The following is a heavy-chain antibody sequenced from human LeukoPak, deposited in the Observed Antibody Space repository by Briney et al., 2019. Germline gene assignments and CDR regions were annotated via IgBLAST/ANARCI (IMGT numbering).Heavy chain of an antibody. Sequence: SETLSLTCTVSRGSISGSIRSYYWSWLRQPPGKGLEWIGYISSSGSVNDNPSLRSRVTISVDTSKNQFSLKLSSVTAADTAVYYCARENNYYDFSGYDERDWFDPWGQGTLVTVSS. V-gene: IGHV4-61*01. J-gene: IGHJ5*02. D-gene: IGHD3-22*01. CDR1: RGSISGSIRSYY. CDR3: ARENNYYDFSGYDERDWFDP. CDR2: ISSSGSV.